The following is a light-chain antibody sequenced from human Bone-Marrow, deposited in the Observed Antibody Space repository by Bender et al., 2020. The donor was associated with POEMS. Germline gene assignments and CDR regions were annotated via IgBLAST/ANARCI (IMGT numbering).Light chain of an antibody. CDR3: QSTDSSGTSRV. CDR2: RDS. Sequence: SYELTQPPSVSVSPGQTARITCSGDALPKLYASWYQQKPGQAPVMVINRDSERPSGIPERFSGSSSGTTVTLTISGVQAEDEADYYCQSTDSSGTSRVFGVGTKVTVL. V-gene: IGLV3-25*03. CDR1: ALPKLY. J-gene: IGLJ1*01.